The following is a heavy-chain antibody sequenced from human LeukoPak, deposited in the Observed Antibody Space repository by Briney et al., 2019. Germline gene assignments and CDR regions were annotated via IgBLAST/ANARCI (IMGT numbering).Heavy chain of an antibody. CDR2: IYYSGST. D-gene: IGHD3-10*02. CDR1: GGSISSSSYY. J-gene: IGHJ5*02. CDR3: ARQGLMFATYWFDP. Sequence: KPSETLSLTCTVSGGSISSSSYYWGWIRQPPGKGLEWIGSIYYSGSTYYNPSLKSRVTISVDTSKNQFSLKLSSVTAADTAVYYCARQGLMFATYWFDPWGQGTLVTVSS. V-gene: IGHV4-39*01.